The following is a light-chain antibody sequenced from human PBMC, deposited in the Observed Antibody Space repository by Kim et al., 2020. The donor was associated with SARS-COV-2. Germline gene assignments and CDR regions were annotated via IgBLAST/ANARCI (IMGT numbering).Light chain of an antibody. J-gene: IGLJ3*02. CDR3: NSRDSSGNHLRV. CDR1: SLRSYY. CDR2: GKN. V-gene: IGLV3-19*01. Sequence: LGQTVRITCQGDSLRSYYASWYEQKRGQAPVLVIYGKNNRPSGIPDRFSGSSSGNTASLTITGAQAEDEADYYCNSRDSSGNHLRVFGGGTELTVL.